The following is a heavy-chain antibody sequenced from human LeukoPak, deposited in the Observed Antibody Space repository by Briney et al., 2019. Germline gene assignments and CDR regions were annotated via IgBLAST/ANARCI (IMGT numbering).Heavy chain of an antibody. J-gene: IGHJ4*02. CDR2: INHSGST. Sequence: SETLSLTCAVYGGSFSGYYWSWIRQPPGKGLEWIGEINHSGSTNYNPSLKSRVTISVDTSKNQFPLKLSSVTAADTAVYYCARPHPRGGSYYFDYWGQGTLVTVSS. V-gene: IGHV4-34*01. CDR1: GGSFSGYY. D-gene: IGHD3-10*01. CDR3: ARPHPRGGSYYFDY.